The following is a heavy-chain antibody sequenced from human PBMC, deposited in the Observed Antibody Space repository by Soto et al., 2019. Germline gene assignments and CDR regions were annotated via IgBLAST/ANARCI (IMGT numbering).Heavy chain of an antibody. CDR2: ISISGDKT. V-gene: IGHV3-23*01. Sequence: GGPLRPSCAATGFTFSVYAISWVRQAPGKGLEWLSAISISGDKTYYADSVEGRFTISRDNSKNTLYLQMNSLRVDDTAVYYCAKPLYEVLVVTNSMHVSGQGTMVTVSS. CDR3: AKPLYEVLVVTNSMHV. CDR1: GFTFSVYA. J-gene: IGHJ6*02. D-gene: IGHD2-8*02.